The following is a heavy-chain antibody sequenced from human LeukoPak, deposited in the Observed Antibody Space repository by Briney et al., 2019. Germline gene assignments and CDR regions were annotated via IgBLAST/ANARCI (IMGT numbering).Heavy chain of an antibody. J-gene: IGHJ4*02. CDR2: IKEDGSEE. V-gene: IGHV3-7*03. CDR3: ARDSGWFRFDY. D-gene: IGHD6-13*01. CDR1: GFTFSSSW. Sequence: GGSLRLSCAASGFTFSSSWMTWVRQAPGKGLEWVANIKEDGSEEYYVDSVKGRFTISRDNAKNSLYLQMNSLRAEDTVMYYCARDSGWFRFDYWGQGTLVTVSS.